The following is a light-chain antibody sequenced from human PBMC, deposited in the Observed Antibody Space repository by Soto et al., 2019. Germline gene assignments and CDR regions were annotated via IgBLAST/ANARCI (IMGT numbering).Light chain of an antibody. V-gene: IGLV2-14*01. CDR3: SSYTDSSNYV. J-gene: IGLJ1*01. CDR1: SSDVGSYDY. CDR2: QVT. Sequence: QSALIQPPSVSGSPGQSVTISCTGTSSDVGSYDYVSWYQQHPGTVPKLMIYQVTNRPSGVSNRFSGSRSGNTASLTISGLQAEDEADYYCSSYTDSSNYVFGTGTKVTVL.